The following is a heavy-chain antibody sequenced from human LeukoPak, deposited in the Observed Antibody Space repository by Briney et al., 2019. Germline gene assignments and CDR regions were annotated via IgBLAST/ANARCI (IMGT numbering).Heavy chain of an antibody. Sequence: GGSLRLSCAASGYTFSSYSINWVRQAPGKGLEWVSSISVRSNYIYYADSVRGRFRISRDGARDSLYLQMNSLRAEGTAVYYCVRLTRNSDTSGFYYYYDFWGQGTLVTVSS. D-gene: IGHD3-22*01. V-gene: IGHV3-21*01. CDR3: VRLTRNSDTSGFYYYYDF. CDR1: GYTFSSYS. CDR2: ISVRSNYI. J-gene: IGHJ4*02.